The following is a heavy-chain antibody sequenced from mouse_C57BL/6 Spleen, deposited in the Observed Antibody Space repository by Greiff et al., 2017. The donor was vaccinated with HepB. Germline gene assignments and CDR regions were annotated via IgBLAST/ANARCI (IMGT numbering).Heavy chain of an antibody. J-gene: IGHJ2*01. CDR1: GYNFTSYW. CDR2: IHPNSGST. V-gene: IGHV1-64*01. CDR3: ARGGNFDY. Sequence: QVQLKQPGAELVKPGASVKLSCKASGYNFTSYWMHWVKQRPGQGLEWIGMIHPNSGSTNYNEKFKSKATLPVDTSSSTAYMQLSSLTSQDSAVFYCARGGNFDYWGQGTTLTVSS.